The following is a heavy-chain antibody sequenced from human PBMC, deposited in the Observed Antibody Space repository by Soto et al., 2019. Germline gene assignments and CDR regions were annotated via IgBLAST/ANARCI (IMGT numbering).Heavy chain of an antibody. CDR1: GFTFSSYG. CDR3: ASCRLGVALNYGMDV. V-gene: IGHV3-30*03. CDR2: ISYDGSNK. Sequence: SGGSLRLSCAASGFTFSSYGMHWVRQAPGKGLEWVAVISYDGSNKYYADSVKGRFTISRDNSKNTLYLQMNSLRAEDTAVYYCASCRLGVALNYGMDVWGQGTTVTVSS. J-gene: IGHJ6*02. D-gene: IGHD3-3*01.